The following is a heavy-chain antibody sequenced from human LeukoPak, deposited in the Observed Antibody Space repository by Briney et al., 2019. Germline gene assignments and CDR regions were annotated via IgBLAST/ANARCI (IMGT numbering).Heavy chain of an antibody. V-gene: IGHV3-7*03. CDR1: GFMFSSNW. J-gene: IGHJ4*02. Sequence: TGGSLRLSCAASGFMFSSNWMSWVRLAPGRGLEWVANIKEDGTETYYVDSVKGQFTISRDNAKNSLYLQMNSLRVEDTAVYYCAKEGRSLQTYWGQGTLVTVSS. D-gene: IGHD5-24*01. CDR3: AKEGRSLQTY. CDR2: IKEDGTET.